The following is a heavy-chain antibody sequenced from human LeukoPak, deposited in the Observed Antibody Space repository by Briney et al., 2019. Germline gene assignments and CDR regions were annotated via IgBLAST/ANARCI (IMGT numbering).Heavy chain of an antibody. Sequence: GGSLRLSCAAPGFTFSSYTMNWVRQAPGKGLEWVSSISTSSSYIYYADSVKGRFTISRDNAKNSLYLQMNSLRAEDTALYYCARDSSGWYVGWSFDYWGQETLVTVSS. V-gene: IGHV3-21*01. J-gene: IGHJ4*02. CDR3: ARDSSGWYVGWSFDY. CDR1: GFTFSSYT. D-gene: IGHD6-19*01. CDR2: ISTSSSYI.